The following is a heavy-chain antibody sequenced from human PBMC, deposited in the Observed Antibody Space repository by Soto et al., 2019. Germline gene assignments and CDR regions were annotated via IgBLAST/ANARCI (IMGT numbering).Heavy chain of an antibody. D-gene: IGHD5-12*01. V-gene: IGHV4-34*01. Sequence: SETLSLTCAVYGGSFSGYYWSWIRQPPGKGLEWIGEINHSGSTNYNPSLKSRVTISVDTSKNQFSLKLSSVTAADTAVYYCARVPREDIVATMGAFDIWGQGTMVTVSS. CDR2: INHSGST. CDR1: GGSFSGYY. CDR3: ARVPREDIVATMGAFDI. J-gene: IGHJ3*02.